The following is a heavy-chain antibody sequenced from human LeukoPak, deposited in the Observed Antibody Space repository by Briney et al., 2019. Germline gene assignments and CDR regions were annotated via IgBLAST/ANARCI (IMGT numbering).Heavy chain of an antibody. D-gene: IGHD3-22*01. Sequence: SETLSLTCAVYGGSFSGYYWSWIRQPPGKGLELIGYIYYSWSTNYNPSLKSRVTISVDTSKHQFTLKLSSVTAADTAVYYCAREQYYYDSSGYNSWFDPWGQGTLVTVSS. CDR1: GGSFSGYY. CDR2: IYYSWST. CDR3: AREQYYYDSSGYNSWFDP. J-gene: IGHJ5*02. V-gene: IGHV4-59*01.